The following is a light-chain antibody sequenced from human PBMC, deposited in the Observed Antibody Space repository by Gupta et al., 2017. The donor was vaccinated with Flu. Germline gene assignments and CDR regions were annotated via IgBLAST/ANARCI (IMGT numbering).Light chain of an antibody. CDR1: SSNIGSNY. CDR3: ASWDDSLSAVV. CDR2: RNN. Sequence: QSALTQPPSASGTPGQRVTISCSGSSSNIGSNYVYWYQQLPGTAPKILMYRNNERPSGVPDRFSGSRPGTSASLAISGLRTEDEASYYCASWDDSLSAVVFGGGTKLTVL. J-gene: IGLJ2*01. V-gene: IGLV1-47*01.